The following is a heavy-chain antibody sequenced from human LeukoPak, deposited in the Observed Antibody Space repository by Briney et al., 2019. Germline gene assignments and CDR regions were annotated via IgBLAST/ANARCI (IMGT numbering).Heavy chain of an antibody. J-gene: IGHJ4*02. V-gene: IGHV1-2*02. CDR3: ARVPKGRGYDRNLDY. CDR1: GYTFTGYY. CDR2: INPNSGGT. D-gene: IGHD5-12*01. Sequence: ASVMVSCKASGYTFTGYYMHWVRQAPGQGLEWMGWINPNSGGTNYAQKFQGRVTMTRDTSISTAYMELSRLRSDDTAVYYCARVPKGRGYDRNLDYWGQGTLVTVSS.